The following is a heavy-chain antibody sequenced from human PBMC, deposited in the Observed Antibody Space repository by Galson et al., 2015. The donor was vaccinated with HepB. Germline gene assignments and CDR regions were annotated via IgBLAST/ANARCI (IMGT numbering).Heavy chain of an antibody. CDR2: IIPIFNIA. V-gene: IGHV1-69*13. CDR1: GDTFRFYA. CDR3: AASQYYYDTTGNRWYFYYYMDV. D-gene: IGHD3-22*01. Sequence: SVKVSCKASGDTFRFYAINWVRQAPGQGLEWLGGIIPIFNIANYAQKFQGRVTITADESTSTAYMELSSLTSEDTALYYCAASQYYYDTTGNRWYFYYYMDVWGKGTAVGVS. J-gene: IGHJ6*03.